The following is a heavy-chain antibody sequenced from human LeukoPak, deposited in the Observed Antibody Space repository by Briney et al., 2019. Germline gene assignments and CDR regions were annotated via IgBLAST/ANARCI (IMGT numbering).Heavy chain of an antibody. D-gene: IGHD6-13*01. CDR1: GFTFSSYS. CDR2: ISSSSTYI. J-gene: IGHJ3*02. V-gene: IGHV3-21*01. Sequence: GGSLRLSCAASGFTFSSYSMSWVRQAAGKGLEWVSSISSSSTYIYYADSVKGRFTISRDNAKNSLHPQMNSLRAEDTAVYYCARNRYGSSLDAFDIWGQGTVVTVSS. CDR3: ARNRYGSSLDAFDI.